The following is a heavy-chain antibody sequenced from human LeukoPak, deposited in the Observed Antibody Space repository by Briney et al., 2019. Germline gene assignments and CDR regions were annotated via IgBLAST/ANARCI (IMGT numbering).Heavy chain of an antibody. CDR2: IYYSGST. CDR3: ARHKSSSWRIFDY. D-gene: IGHD6-13*01. Sequence: SETLSLTCTISGGSISSYYWTWIRQPPGKGLEWIGYIYYSGSTNYNPSLKSRVTISVDTSKNQFSLKLSSVTAADTAVYYCARHKSSSWRIFDYWGQGTLVTVSS. J-gene: IGHJ4*02. CDR1: GGSISSYY. V-gene: IGHV4-59*01.